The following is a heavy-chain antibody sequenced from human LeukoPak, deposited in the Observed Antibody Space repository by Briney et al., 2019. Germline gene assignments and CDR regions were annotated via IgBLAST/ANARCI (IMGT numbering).Heavy chain of an antibody. CDR3: TRDFGRSSYYFDF. D-gene: IGHD3-3*01. V-gene: IGHV3-7*01. Sequence: GESLKISCKGSGFTFNGYWMSWVRQAPGKGLEWVANIKQDGSEKYYVDSVRGRVTISRDNAENSLFLQMNRLRVEDTAVYYCTRDFGRSSYYFDFWGQGTLVTVSS. CDR1: GFTFNGYW. J-gene: IGHJ4*02. CDR2: IKQDGSEK.